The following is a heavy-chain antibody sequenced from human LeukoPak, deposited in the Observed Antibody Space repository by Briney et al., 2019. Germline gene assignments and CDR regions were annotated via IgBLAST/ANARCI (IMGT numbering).Heavy chain of an antibody. D-gene: IGHD3-22*01. CDR2: IYYSGST. J-gene: IGHJ4*02. CDR3: ARDSYYYDSSGYYRYDY. V-gene: IGHV4-59*12. CDR1: GGSISSYY. Sequence: SETLSLTCTVSGGSISSYYWSWIRQPPGKGLEWVGYIYYSGSTNYNPSLKSRVTISVDTSKNQFSLKLSSVTAADTAVYYCARDSYYYDSSGYYRYDYWGQGTLVTVSS.